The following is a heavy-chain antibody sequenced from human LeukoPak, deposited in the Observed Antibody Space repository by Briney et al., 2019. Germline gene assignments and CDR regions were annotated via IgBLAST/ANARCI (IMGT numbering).Heavy chain of an antibody. D-gene: IGHD6-6*01. V-gene: IGHV1-69*05. CDR2: IIPIFGTA. Sequence: ASVKVTCKASGGTFSSYAISWVRQAPGQGLEWMGGIIPIFGTANYAQKFQGRVTITTDESTSTAYMELSSLRSEDTAVYYCARSGRRAERIAAANGYYFDYWGQGTLVTVSS. CDR3: ARSGRRAERIAAANGYYFDY. CDR1: GGTFSSYA. J-gene: IGHJ4*02.